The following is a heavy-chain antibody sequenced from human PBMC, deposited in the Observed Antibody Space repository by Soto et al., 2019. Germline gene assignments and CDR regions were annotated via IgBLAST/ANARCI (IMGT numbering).Heavy chain of an antibody. Sequence: GASVKVSCKASGYTFTNYGISWVRQAPGQGLEWMGRITAYTGDTHYAQKFQGRVTMTTDTSTGTAYMDLRSLASDDTALYYCVKDISGAYSDPNYDAWGQGTLVTVSS. J-gene: IGHJ4*02. D-gene: IGHD1-26*01. CDR2: ITAYTGDT. V-gene: IGHV1-18*01. CDR3: VKDISGAYSDPNYDA. CDR1: GYTFTNYG.